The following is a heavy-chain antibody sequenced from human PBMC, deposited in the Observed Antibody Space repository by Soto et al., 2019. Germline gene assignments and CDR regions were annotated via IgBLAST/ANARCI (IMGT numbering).Heavy chain of an antibody. V-gene: IGHV3-23*01. CDR2: ISGSGAGT. Sequence: GGSLRPSCTASVFTVSTPAMSWVRQAPGRGVEWVSGISGSGAGTYYADSVKGRFTISRDNSKNTLYLQMSGLRAEDAAVYYCAKGPTVFGAVISFDYYYGMYVWGQGTPVTVSS. CDR1: VFTVSTPA. D-gene: IGHD3-3*01. CDR3: AKGPTVFGAVISFDYYYGMYV. J-gene: IGHJ6*02.